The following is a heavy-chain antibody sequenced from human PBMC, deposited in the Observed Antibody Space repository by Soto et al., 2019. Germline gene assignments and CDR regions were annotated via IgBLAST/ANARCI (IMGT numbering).Heavy chain of an antibody. D-gene: IGHD2-15*01. CDR1: GYTFTSYG. CDR3: ARGPIYCSGGSCYGPIDY. CDR2: ISAYNGNT. J-gene: IGHJ4*02. Sequence: ASVKVSCNASGYTFTSYGISWVRQAPGQGLERMGWISAYNGNTNYAQKLQGRVTMTTDTSTSTAYMELRSLRSDDTAVYYCARGPIYCSGGSCYGPIDYWGQGTLVTVSS. V-gene: IGHV1-18*01.